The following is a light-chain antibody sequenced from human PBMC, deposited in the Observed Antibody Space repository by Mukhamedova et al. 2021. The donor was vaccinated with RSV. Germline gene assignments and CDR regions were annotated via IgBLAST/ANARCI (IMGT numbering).Light chain of an antibody. CDR1: SSDIASYDF. Sequence: GSSSDIASYDFVSWYQHHADKAPKLIIHDVSLRPPGTSARFSGTKSGNTASLTISGLQAEDEADYYCSSYTTSATLIFGGGTQLT. CDR3: SSYTTSATLI. V-gene: IGLV2-14*03. J-gene: IGLJ2*01. CDR2: DVS.